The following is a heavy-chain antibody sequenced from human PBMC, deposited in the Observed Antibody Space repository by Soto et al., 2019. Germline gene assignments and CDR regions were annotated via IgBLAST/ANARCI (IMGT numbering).Heavy chain of an antibody. CDR2: MSSSSSTI. CDR3: AREIWDYYNGMDF. D-gene: IGHD2-15*01. J-gene: IGHJ6*02. V-gene: IGHV3-48*01. Sequence: VQLVESGGGLLQPGGSLRLSCAASGFTFSSYSMNWVRQAPGQGLAWVSYMSSSSSTIYYADSVKGRFTISRDNAKNTRYGQMNSLSAEDPAVDYCAREIWDYYNGMDFWGQGTTVTVSS. CDR1: GFTFSSYS.